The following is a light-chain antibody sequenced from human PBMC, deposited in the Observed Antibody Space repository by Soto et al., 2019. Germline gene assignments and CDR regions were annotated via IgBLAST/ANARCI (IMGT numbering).Light chain of an antibody. CDR1: SSDVDSYNY. CDR3: TSYAGRNNLV. CDR2: EVT. V-gene: IGLV2-8*01. Sequence: QSALTQPPSASGSPGQSVTISCTGTSSDVDSYNYVSWYQQHPGKAPKLIIYEVTKRPSGVPDRFSGSKSGNTASLTVSGLQAEDEADYYCTSYAGRNNLVFGGGTKLTVL. J-gene: IGLJ2*01.